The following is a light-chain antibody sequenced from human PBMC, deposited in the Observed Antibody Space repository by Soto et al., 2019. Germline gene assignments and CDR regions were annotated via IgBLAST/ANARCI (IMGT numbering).Light chain of an antibody. CDR1: QSVSSSY. Sequence: EIVLTQSPGTLSLSPGERATLSCRASQSVSSSYLAWYQQKPGQAPRLLIYGASPRATGIPDRFSGSGSGTDFTLTISSLQPEDFATYYCQQANSFPLTCGGGTKVDIK. CDR2: GAS. CDR3: QQANSFPLT. V-gene: IGKV3-20*01. J-gene: IGKJ4*01.